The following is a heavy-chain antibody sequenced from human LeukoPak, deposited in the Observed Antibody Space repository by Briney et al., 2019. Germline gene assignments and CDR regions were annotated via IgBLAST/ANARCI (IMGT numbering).Heavy chain of an antibody. CDR1: GYTFTGYY. CDR3: ARDRIEVDMATIYHFFFYY. Sequence: AAVKVTCKGSGYTFTGYYMHWVRQAPGQGLEWMGWINPNSGGTNYAQKVQGRVTMTRDTSISTAYMELSRLRSDDTAVQYCARDRIEVDMATIYHFFFYYTGPGNLGTASS. J-gene: IGHJ4*02. V-gene: IGHV1-2*02. CDR2: INPNSGGT. D-gene: IGHD5-24*01.